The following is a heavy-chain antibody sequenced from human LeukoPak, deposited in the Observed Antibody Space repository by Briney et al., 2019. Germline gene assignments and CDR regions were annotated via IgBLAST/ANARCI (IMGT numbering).Heavy chain of an antibody. D-gene: IGHD3-22*01. CDR2: IKEDGSEK. Sequence: GRSLRLSCAASGFTFSTYWMSWVRQAPGKGLEWVANIKEDGSEKYYGDSVKGRFTISRDNAKNSLYLQMNSLRAEDTAVYYCARDSSGYQWGQGTLVTVSS. CDR3: ARDSSGYQ. V-gene: IGHV3-7*01. CDR1: GFTFSTYW. J-gene: IGHJ4*02.